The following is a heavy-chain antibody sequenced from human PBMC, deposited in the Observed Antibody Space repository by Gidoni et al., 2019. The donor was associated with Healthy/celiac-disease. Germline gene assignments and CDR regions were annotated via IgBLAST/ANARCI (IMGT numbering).Heavy chain of an antibody. D-gene: IGHD1-26*01. Sequence: QLQLQESGPGLVKPSETLSLTCTVSGGSISSSSYYWGWIRQPPGKGLEWIGSIYYSGSTYYNPSLKRRVTISVDTSKNQFSLKLSSVTAADTAVYYCARDSPRYSGHAIDYWGQGTLVTVSS. CDR1: GGSISSSSYY. CDR3: ARDSPRYSGHAIDY. CDR2: IYYSGST. V-gene: IGHV4-39*02. J-gene: IGHJ4*02.